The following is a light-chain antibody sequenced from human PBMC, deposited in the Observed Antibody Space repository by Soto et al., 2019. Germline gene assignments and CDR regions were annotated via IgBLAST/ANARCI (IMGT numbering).Light chain of an antibody. J-gene: IGLJ1*01. Sequence: QSVLTQPASVSGSPGQSITISCTVTSSDVGSYNLVSWYQQHPGKAPTLMIYEGSERPSGVSNRFSGSKSGNTASLTISGLQAEDEADYYCCSYAGTSTYVFGTGTKV. V-gene: IGLV2-23*01. CDR3: CSYAGTSTYV. CDR1: SSDVGSYNL. CDR2: EGS.